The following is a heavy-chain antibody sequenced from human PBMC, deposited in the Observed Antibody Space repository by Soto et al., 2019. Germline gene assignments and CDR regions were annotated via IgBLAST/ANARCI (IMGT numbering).Heavy chain of an antibody. CDR1: GGSISSGDYF. J-gene: IGHJ6*02. CDR2: ISSIGST. Sequence: SETLSLTCTVSGGSISSGDYFWSWIRQSPGKGLEWIGYISSIGSTYYNPSLKSRVSVSRDTSKNQFSLKLSSVTTTDTAVYYCARGLVIRPYYYHGMDVWGQGTTVTVSS. D-gene: IGHD3-9*01. CDR3: ARGLVIRPYYYHGMDV. V-gene: IGHV4-30-4*01.